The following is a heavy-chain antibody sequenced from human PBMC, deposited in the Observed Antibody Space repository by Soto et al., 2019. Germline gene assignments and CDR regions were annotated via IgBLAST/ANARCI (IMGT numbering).Heavy chain of an antibody. V-gene: IGHV3-66*01. CDR3: ATVIIVVVVAARPSDAFVI. J-gene: IGHJ3*02. CDR1: GFTVSSNY. Sequence: GGSLXLSCAASGFTVSSNYMSWVRQAPGKGLEWVSVIYSGGSTYYADSVKGRFTISRDNSKNTLYLQMNSLRAEDTAVYYCATVIIVVVVAARPSDAFVIWGQGTMVTVSS. CDR2: IYSGGST. D-gene: IGHD2-15*01.